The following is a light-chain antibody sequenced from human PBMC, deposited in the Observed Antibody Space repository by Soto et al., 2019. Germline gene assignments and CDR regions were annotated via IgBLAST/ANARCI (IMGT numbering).Light chain of an antibody. CDR2: GAS. V-gene: IGKV3-20*01. Sequence: EIVLTQSPGTLSLSPGERATLSCRASQSVSSSYLAWYQQKPGQAPRLLIHGASSRATGIPDRFSGSGSGTAFTLTISRLEPEDFAVYSCQQYGSSPDTFGQGTKLQIK. J-gene: IGKJ2*01. CDR3: QQYGSSPDT. CDR1: QSVSSSY.